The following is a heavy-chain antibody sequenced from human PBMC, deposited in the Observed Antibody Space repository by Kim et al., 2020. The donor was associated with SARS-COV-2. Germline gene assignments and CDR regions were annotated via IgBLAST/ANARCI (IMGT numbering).Heavy chain of an antibody. CDR1: GFTFSSYS. CDR3: AASNDYGDYGAGRH. Sequence: GGSLRLSCAASGFTFSSYSMNWVRQAPGKGLVWVSSISSSSSYIYYADSVKGRFTISRDNAKNSLYLQMNSLRAEDTAVYYCAASNDYGDYGAGRHWGQGTLVTVSS. CDR2: ISSSSSYI. J-gene: IGHJ1*01. V-gene: IGHV3-21*01. D-gene: IGHD4-17*01.